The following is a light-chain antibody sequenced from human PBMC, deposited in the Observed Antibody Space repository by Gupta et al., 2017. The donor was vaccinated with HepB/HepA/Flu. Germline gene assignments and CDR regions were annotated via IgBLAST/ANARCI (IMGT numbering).Light chain of an antibody. V-gene: IGKV1-39*01. Sequence: DIQMTQSPSYLSASVGDRVTITCRASQSMSSYLNWYQQKPGKAPKLLIYAASSLQSGVPSRFSGSGSGTDFTLTISSLQPEDFATYVCQQSYSTPRYSFGQGTKLEIK. CDR2: AAS. CDR3: QQSYSTPRYS. J-gene: IGKJ2*03. CDR1: QSMSSY.